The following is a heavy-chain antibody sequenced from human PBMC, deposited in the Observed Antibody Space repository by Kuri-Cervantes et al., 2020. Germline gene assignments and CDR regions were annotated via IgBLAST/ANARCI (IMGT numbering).Heavy chain of an antibody. CDR3: ARVVDYGFDY. J-gene: IGHJ4*02. Sequence: ASVKVSCKASGYTFTSEGITWVRRAPGQGLEWMGWISPFHGTTNYAQKFQGRVTMATDTSTSTAYMELRSLRSDDTAVYYCARVVDYGFDYWGQGTLVTVSS. CDR2: ISPFHGTT. CDR1: GYTFTSEG. V-gene: IGHV1-18*01. D-gene: IGHD4-17*01.